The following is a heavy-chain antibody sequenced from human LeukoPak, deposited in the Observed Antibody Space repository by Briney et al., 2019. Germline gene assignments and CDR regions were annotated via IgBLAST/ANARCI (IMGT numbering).Heavy chain of an antibody. CDR1: GFTFRSYS. V-gene: IGHV3-21*01. D-gene: IGHD6-25*01. CDR3: ARRVASAGDTFDI. CDR2: ISSGSNYI. Sequence: GGSLRLSCAASGFTFRSYSMNWVRQAPGKGLEWVSSISSGSNYIYYADSVKGRFTVSRDNAKNFLYLQMNSLRAEDTAVYYCARRVASAGDTFDIWGQGTMVTASS. J-gene: IGHJ3*02.